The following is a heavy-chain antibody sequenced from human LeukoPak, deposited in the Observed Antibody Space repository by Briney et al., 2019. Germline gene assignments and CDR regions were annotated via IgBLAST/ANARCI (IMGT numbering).Heavy chain of an antibody. J-gene: IGHJ4*02. D-gene: IGHD4/OR15-4a*01. CDR3: ARPSGASPFKRFDY. CDR1: GGSISSYY. V-gene: IGHV4-59*12. Sequence: PSETLSLTCTVSGGSISSYYWSWIRQPPGKGLEWIGYIYYSGSTNYNPSLKGRVTISLDTSKNQFSLRLTSLTAADAAVYYCARPSGASPFKRFDYWGQGALVTLSS. CDR2: IYYSGST.